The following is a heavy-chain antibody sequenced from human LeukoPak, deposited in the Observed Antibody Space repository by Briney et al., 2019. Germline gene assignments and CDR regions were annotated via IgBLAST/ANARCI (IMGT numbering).Heavy chain of an antibody. CDR3: ASSVGSTDY. CDR2: INHRGST. J-gene: IGHJ4*02. V-gene: IGHV4-34*01. D-gene: IGHD1-26*01. Sequence: SETLSLTCAVYGESLSKYYWTWIRQSPGKGLEWIGEINHRGSTNLNPSLKSRVTLSVDTSKYQFFLKLTSVTAADAAVYYCASSVGSTDYWGQGTLVTVSS. CDR1: GESLSKYY.